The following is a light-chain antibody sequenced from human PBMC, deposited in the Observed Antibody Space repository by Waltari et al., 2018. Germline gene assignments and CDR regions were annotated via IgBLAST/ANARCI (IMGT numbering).Light chain of an antibody. CDR1: SSNLGNNT. J-gene: IGLJ2*01. CDR3: ETWDDRLKRPV. Sequence: QSVLTQAPSASGTPGQRVTISCSGGSSNLGNNTVVWYQQLQGTAPKLLIYTNNNRPSGVPDRFSSSKSGTSASLAITGLQSDDEADYYCETWDDRLKRPVFGGGTKLTVL. V-gene: IGLV1-44*01. CDR2: TNN.